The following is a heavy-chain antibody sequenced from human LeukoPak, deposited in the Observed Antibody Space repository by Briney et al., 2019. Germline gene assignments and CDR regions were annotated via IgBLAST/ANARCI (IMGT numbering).Heavy chain of an antibody. D-gene: IGHD6-19*01. CDR1: GGSISSYY. CDR2: IYYSGST. V-gene: IGHV4-59*01. J-gene: IGHJ4*02. Sequence: SETLSLTCTVSGGSISSYYWSWIRQPPGKGLEWIGYIYYSGSTKYNASLKSRVTISVDTSKNQFSLKLGSVTAADTAVYYCARGGPNSSGWRIDYWGQGTLVTVSS. CDR3: ARGGPNSSGWRIDY.